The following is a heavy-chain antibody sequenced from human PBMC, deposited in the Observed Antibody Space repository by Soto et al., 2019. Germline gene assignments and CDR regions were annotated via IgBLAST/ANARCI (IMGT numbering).Heavy chain of an antibody. D-gene: IGHD3-22*01. CDR3: AKAAAYYYDSSGYYFDY. Sequence: LRLSCAASGFTFSSYGMHWVRQAPGKGLEWVAVISYDGSNKYYADSVKGRFTISRDNSKNTLYLQMNSLRAEDTAVYYCAKAAAYYYDSSGYYFDYWGQGTLVTVSS. CDR2: ISYDGSNK. V-gene: IGHV3-30*18. CDR1: GFTFSSYG. J-gene: IGHJ4*02.